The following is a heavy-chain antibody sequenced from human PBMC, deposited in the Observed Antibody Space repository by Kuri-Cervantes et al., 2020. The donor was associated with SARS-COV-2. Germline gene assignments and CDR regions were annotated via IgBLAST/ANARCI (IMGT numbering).Heavy chain of an antibody. D-gene: IGHD3-10*01. CDR1: GGPVRTGTYY. CDR3: ARAWGGYYFYGMDV. CDR2: IYYSGST. Sequence: ESLKISCTVSGGPVRTGTYYWSWIRQPPGKGLEWIGYIYYSGSTNYNPSLKSRVTFSVDTAKNQFSLKLSSVTAADTAVYFCARAWGGYYFYGMDVWGQGTTVTVSS. J-gene: IGHJ6*02. V-gene: IGHV4-61*01.